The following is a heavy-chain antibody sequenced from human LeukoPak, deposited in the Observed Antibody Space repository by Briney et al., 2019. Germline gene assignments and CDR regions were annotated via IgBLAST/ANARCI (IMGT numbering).Heavy chain of an antibody. V-gene: IGHV3-23*01. CDR1: GFTFSSHG. CDR2: ISPRGGIT. Sequence: GGSLRLSCGASGFTFSSHGMNWVRQAPGKGLEWVSGISPRGGITYYTDSVKGRFTISRDNSKNTVSLQMNSLRGEDTAVYYCARVAKHFRGGLSFYFMDVWGIGTTVTISS. CDR3: ARVAKHFRGGLSFYFMDV. D-gene: IGHD3-10*01. J-gene: IGHJ6*03.